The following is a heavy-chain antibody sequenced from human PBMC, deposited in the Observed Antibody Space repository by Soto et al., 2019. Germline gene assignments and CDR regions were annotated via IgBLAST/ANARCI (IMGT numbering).Heavy chain of an antibody. CDR2: IYPGDSDT. V-gene: IGHV5-51*01. CDR1: GYSFTSYW. J-gene: IGHJ6*02. CDR3: ARLHYDFWSGYYTGPYYYYYGMDV. Sequence: GESLKISCKGSGYSFTSYWIGWVRQMPGKGLEWMGIIYPGDSDTRYSPSFQGQVTISADKSISTAYLQWSSLKASDTAMYYCARLHYDFWSGYYTGPYYYYYGMDVWGQGTTVTVSS. D-gene: IGHD3-3*01.